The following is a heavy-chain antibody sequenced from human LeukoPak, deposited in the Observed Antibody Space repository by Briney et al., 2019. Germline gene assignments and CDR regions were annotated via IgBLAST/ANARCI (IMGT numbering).Heavy chain of an antibody. CDR3: ARALYQYCSSTSCPTAFDY. J-gene: IGHJ4*02. Sequence: ASVKVSCKASGYTFTSYGISWVRQAPGQGLEWMGWIRAYNGNTNYAQKLQGRVTMTTDTSTSTAYMELRSLRSDDTAVYYCARALYQYCSSTSCPTAFDYWGQGTLVTISS. CDR2: IRAYNGNT. V-gene: IGHV1-18*04. D-gene: IGHD2-2*01. CDR1: GYTFTSYG.